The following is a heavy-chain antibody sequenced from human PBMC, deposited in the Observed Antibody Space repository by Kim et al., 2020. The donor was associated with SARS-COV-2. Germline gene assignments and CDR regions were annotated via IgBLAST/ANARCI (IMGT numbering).Heavy chain of an antibody. Sequence: SETLSLTCTASGGSISSVGYYWSWIRQHPEKGLEWIGYIHYSGSTYYNPSLESRVTISVDTSKNQFSLKLSSVTAADTAVYYCARVPTGSYGGYFDYWGQGTLVTVSS. CDR3: ARVPTGSYGGYFDY. CDR2: IHYSGST. D-gene: IGHD3-10*01. CDR1: GGSISSVGYY. J-gene: IGHJ4*02. V-gene: IGHV4-31*03.